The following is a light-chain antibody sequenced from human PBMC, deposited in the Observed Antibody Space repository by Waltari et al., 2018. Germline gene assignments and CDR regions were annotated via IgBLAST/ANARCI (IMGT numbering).Light chain of an antibody. J-gene: IGKJ2*01. CDR1: ENIGSY. V-gene: IGKV1-39*01. CDR3: KHTFETPDS. CDR2: ATS. Sequence: DIQMTQSPSSLSASIGDRVTITCRASENIGSYLNWYQQRTGEAPKLLIYATSTLQTEVPSRFSGSGTRTDFTLTISSLQPEDFETYYSKHTFETPDSFGQGTKLESK.